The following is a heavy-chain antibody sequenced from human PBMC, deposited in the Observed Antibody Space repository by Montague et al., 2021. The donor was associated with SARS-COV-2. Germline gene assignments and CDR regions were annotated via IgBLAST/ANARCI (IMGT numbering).Heavy chain of an antibody. CDR3: ARVSVEMATMGVYYYYGMDV. V-gene: IGHV4-59*12. CDR1: GGSISSYH. CDR2: IYYSGST. J-gene: IGHJ6*02. Sequence: SETLSLTCTVSGGSISSYHWSWIRQPPGKGLEWIGYIYYSGSTNYNPSLKSRVTISVDTSKNQFSLKLSSVTAVDTAVYYCARVSVEMATMGVYYYYGMDVWGQGTTVTVSS. D-gene: IGHD5-24*01.